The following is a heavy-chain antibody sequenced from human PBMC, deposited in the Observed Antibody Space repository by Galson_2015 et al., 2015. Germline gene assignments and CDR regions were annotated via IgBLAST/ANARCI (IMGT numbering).Heavy chain of an antibody. V-gene: IGHV3-23*01. CDR3: SVAGRTWDLDD. CDR2: ISESGAYT. J-gene: IGHJ4*02. Sequence: SLRLSCAASGFTFSTYAMGWVRQAPGKGLEWVSAISESGAYTYYADSVKGRFTISRDNSKNTLYLQVNSLRAEDTAVYWCSVAGRTWDLDDSGQGTLVTVSS. D-gene: IGHD6-19*01. CDR1: GFTFSTYA.